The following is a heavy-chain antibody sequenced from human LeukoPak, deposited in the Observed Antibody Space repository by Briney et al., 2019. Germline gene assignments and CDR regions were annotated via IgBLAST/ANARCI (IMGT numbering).Heavy chain of an antibody. CDR3: VRDKGRWAGMDV. D-gene: IGHD4-17*01. J-gene: IGHJ6*02. CDR1: GGSVSSYY. Sequence: PSETLSLTCTVSGGSVSSYYWSWIRQPPGKGLEWIGYIYYSGSTNYNPSLKSRVTISVDTSKNQFSLKLSSVTAADTAVYYCVRDKGRWAGMDVWGQGTTVTVSS. CDR2: IYYSGST. V-gene: IGHV4-59*02.